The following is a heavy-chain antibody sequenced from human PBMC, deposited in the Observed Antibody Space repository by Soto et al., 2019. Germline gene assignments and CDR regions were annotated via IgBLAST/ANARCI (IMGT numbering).Heavy chain of an antibody. CDR3: ARRAMVRGIPFYYIDS. V-gene: IGHV3-7*01. D-gene: IGHD3-10*01. Sequence: VGSLRLSCAASGFTFSSFWMSWVRQAPGKGLEWVANTKQDGSEKYYVDSVKGRFTISRDNAKNSLYLQMDSLRAEDTALYYCARRAMVRGIPFYYIDSWGQGTLVTVSS. CDR2: TKQDGSEK. CDR1: GFTFSSFW. J-gene: IGHJ4*02.